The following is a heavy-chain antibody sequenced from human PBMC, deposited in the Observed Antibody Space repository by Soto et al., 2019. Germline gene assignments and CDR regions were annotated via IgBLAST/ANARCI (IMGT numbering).Heavy chain of an antibody. Sequence: SETLSLTCTVYGGSISSGAYYWTWIRQHPGKGLEWIGYIHYSGSTDYNPSLKSRISISVDTSKNQFSLKLSSVTAADTAVYYCARETSFYFLDYWGQGTLVTVSS. V-gene: IGHV4-31*03. J-gene: IGHJ4*02. CDR3: ARETSFYFLDY. CDR1: GGSISSGAYY. D-gene: IGHD3-10*01. CDR2: IHYSGST.